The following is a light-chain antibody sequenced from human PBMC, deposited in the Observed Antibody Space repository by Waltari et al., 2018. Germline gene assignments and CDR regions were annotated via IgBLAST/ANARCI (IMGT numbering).Light chain of an antibody. CDR3: LSRDTSSTRL. CDR1: RLRRSY. Sequence: SSELTQDPAVSVALGQTVRITCQGDRLRRSYASWYKPRPGQAPIIVLYGQDNPPSGNPNRFSGSTAGNTASLTITGAPAEDEADYYCLSRDTSSTRLFGGGTRLTV. V-gene: IGLV3-19*01. CDR2: GQD. J-gene: IGLJ2*01.